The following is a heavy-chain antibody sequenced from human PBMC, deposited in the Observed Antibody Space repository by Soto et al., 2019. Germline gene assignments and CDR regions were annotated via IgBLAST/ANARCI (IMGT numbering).Heavy chain of an antibody. CDR1: GYTFTAYY. V-gene: IGHV1-2*04. CDR2: INPNSGDT. CDR3: ARGGYTYGYGLDY. D-gene: IGHD5-18*01. J-gene: IGHJ4*02. Sequence: QVQLVQSGAEVKKLGASVKVSCKASGYTFTAYYIHWVRQAPGQGLEWVGWINPNSGDTNYAQRLEGWVTMTGDTSVSTAWMDLTRVRSEDTAVYYCARGGYTYGYGLDYWGQGTLVTVSS.